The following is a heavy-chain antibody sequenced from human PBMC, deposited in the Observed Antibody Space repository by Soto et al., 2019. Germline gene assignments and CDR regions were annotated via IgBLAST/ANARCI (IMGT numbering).Heavy chain of an antibody. CDR2: ISYDGSNK. D-gene: IGHD6-19*01. CDR1: GFTFSSYG. Sequence: QVQLVESGGGEVQPGRSLRLSCAASGFTFSSYGMHWVRQAPGKGLEWVAVISYDGSNKYYADSVKGRFTISRDNSKNTLYLQMNSLRAEDTAVYYCAKDLNEAVAGRYYYYYYYYMDVWGKGTTVTVSS. CDR3: AKDLNEAVAGRYYYYYYYYMDV. J-gene: IGHJ6*03. V-gene: IGHV3-30*18.